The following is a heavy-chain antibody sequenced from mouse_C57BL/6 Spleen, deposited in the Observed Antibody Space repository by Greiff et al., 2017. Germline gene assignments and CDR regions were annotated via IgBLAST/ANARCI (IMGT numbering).Heavy chain of an antibody. Sequence: QVQLQQSGPGLVAPSQSLSITCTVSGFSLTSDGVHWVRQPPGQGLEWLVVIWSDGSTTSNSALKSRLSISKDNYKSQVFLKMNSLQTDDTAMYYCAGHSVGAMGYWCQGTSVTVSS. J-gene: IGHJ4*01. D-gene: IGHD1-1*02. CDR2: IWSDGST. CDR3: AGHSVGAMGY. V-gene: IGHV2-6-1*01. CDR1: GFSLTSDG.